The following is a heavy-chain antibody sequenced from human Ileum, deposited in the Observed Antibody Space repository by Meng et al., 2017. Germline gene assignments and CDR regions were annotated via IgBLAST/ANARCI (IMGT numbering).Heavy chain of an antibody. CDR1: CGSVISASYY. CDR3: ARFYGSGTFEVHDY. CDR2: IHYSGSI. V-gene: IGHV4-61*01. J-gene: IGHJ4*02. D-gene: IGHD3-10*01. Sequence: HGQLQTSGPGLLLPSETLSLTCNVSCGSVISASYYWSWIRQPPGKGLEWIGLIHYSGSINYNRSLKSRVTLSVDTSKNQVSLRLTSVTAADTAVYYCARFYGSGTFEVHDYWGQGTLVTVSS.